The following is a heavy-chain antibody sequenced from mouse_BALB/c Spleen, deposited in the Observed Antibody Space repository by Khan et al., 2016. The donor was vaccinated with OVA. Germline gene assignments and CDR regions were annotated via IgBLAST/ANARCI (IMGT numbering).Heavy chain of an antibody. Sequence: LVESGPELKKPGETVKISCKASGYTFTNYGMNWVKQAPGKGLKWMGWINTYTGEPTYADDFKGRFAFSLETSASTAYLQINNLKNEDTATYFCASHGYWYFDVWGAGTTVTVSS. J-gene: IGHJ1*01. V-gene: IGHV9-3-1*01. CDR3: ASHGYWYFDV. CDR2: INTYTGEP. CDR1: GYTFTNYG.